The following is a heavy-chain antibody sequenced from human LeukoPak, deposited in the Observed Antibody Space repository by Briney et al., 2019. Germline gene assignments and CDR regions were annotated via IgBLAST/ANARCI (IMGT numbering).Heavy chain of an antibody. D-gene: IGHD6-13*01. V-gene: IGHV1-69*13. J-gene: IGHJ5*01. CDR2: IIPIFETA. CDR3: ARDHRQQLGNWFDS. CDR1: GGTFSSYS. Sequence: GASVKVPCKASGGTFSSYSITWVRQAPGQGLEWMGGIIPIFETANYAQKFQGRVTITADESTSTAYMELSSLRSEDTAVYYCARDHRQQLGNWFDSWGQGTLVTVSS.